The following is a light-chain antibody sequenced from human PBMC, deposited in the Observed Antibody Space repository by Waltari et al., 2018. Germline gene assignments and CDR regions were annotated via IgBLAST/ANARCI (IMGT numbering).Light chain of an antibody. Sequence: DIQMTQSPSSLSASVGDRVTITCRASQSISNWLAWYQQKPGKAPILLIYKASILKSGVPSRFSGSGSGTQFTHTISSLQPGDFATYYCKQYNTYSSFGQGTKLEIK. CDR3: KQYNTYSS. J-gene: IGKJ2*01. CDR2: KAS. CDR1: QSISNW. V-gene: IGKV1-5*03.